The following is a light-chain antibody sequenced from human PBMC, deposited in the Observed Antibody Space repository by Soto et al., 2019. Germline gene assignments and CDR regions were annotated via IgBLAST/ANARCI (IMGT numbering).Light chain of an antibody. CDR2: KAS. Sequence: DIQMTQSPSTLSASVGDRVTIACRASQSISNYLAWYQQKPGKAPKLLIYKASSLESGVPSRFSGSGSGTEFTLTISSLQPVDFATYYCQQYNSYSWTFGQGTKVDIK. CDR1: QSISNY. CDR3: QQYNSYSWT. J-gene: IGKJ1*01. V-gene: IGKV1-5*03.